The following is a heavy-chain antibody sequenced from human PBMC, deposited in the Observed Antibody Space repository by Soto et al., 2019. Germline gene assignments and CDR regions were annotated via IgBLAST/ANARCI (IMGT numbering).Heavy chain of an antibody. J-gene: IGHJ4*02. CDR1: GFRFNGYE. CDR3: ARETSYGQSATIVGEF. D-gene: IGHD3-10*01. CDR2: INSGGSLI. Sequence: EVQLVESGGGLVQPGGSLRLSCVGSGFRFNGYEINWVRQAPGKGLEWIAYINSGGSLIYYAASVKGRFTTSRDNYKDSVYLQMNSLRADDTALYYCARETSYGQSATIVGEFWGQGTLVTVSS. V-gene: IGHV3-48*03.